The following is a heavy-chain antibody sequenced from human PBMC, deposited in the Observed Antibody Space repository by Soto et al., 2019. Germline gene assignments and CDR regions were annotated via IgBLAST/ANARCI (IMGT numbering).Heavy chain of an antibody. CDR2: IYSGGST. V-gene: IGHV3-53*01. J-gene: IGHJ4*02. CDR1: GFSVSSNY. Sequence: EGSLRLSCAASGFSVSSNYMSWVRQAPGKGLEWVSGIYSGGSTYYADSVKGRFTISRHNSKNTLYLQMKSLSDEDKALYFREKAAAKGSSNYPQEHVHSCGQGT. D-gene: IGHD2-2*01. CDR3: EKAAAKGSSNYPQEHVHS.